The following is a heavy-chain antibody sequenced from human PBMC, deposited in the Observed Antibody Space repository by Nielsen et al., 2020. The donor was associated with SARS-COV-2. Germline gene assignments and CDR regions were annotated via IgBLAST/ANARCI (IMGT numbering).Heavy chain of an antibody. V-gene: IGHV3-43*01. CDR3: AKDIRGYSYGYDY. CDR1: GFTFDDYT. Sequence: GESLKISCAASGFTFDDYTMHWVRQAPGKGLEWVSLISWDGGSTYYADSVKGRFTISRDNSKNSLYLQMNSLRTEDTALYYCAKDIRGYSYGYDYWGQGTLVTVSS. J-gene: IGHJ4*02. D-gene: IGHD5-18*01. CDR2: ISWDGGST.